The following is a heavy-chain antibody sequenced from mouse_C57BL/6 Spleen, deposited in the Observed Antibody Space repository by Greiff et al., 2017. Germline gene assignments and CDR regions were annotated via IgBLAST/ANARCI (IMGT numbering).Heavy chain of an antibody. V-gene: IGHV5-9*01. CDR1: GFTFSSYT. CDR3: ARRAYYYVNFDY. J-gene: IGHJ2*01. CDR2: IRGGGGNT. Sequence: EVMLVESGGGLVKPGGSLKLSCAASGFTFSSYTMSWVRQTPEKRLEWVATIRGGGGNTYYPDSVKGRYTISRDNAKNTRYLQMSSLRSEDTALYDCARRAYYYVNFDYWGQGTTLTVSS. D-gene: IGHD1-1*01.